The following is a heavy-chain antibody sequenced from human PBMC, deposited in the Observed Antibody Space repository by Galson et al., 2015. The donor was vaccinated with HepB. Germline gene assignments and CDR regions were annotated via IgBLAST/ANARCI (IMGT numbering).Heavy chain of an antibody. Sequence: SLRLSCAASGFTFSNAWMSWVRQAPGKGLEWVGRIKSKTDGGTTDYAAPVKGRFTISRDDSKNTLYLQMNSLKTEDTAVYYCTTDPPYGSGPPEFDPWGQGTLVTVSS. CDR1: GFTFSNAW. CDR2: IKSKTDGGTT. V-gene: IGHV3-15*01. J-gene: IGHJ5*02. D-gene: IGHD3-10*01. CDR3: TTDPPYGSGPPEFDP.